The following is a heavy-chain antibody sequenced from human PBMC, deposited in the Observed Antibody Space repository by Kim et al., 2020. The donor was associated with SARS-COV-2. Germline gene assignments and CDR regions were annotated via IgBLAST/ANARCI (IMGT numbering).Heavy chain of an antibody. D-gene: IGHD3-9*01. J-gene: IGHJ6*02. CDR3: ARDGRYFDWSTYDYYYYYGMDV. CDR2: IWYDGSNK. V-gene: IGHV3-33*01. Sequence: GGSLRLSCAASGFTFSSYGMHWVRQAPGKGLEWVAVIWYDGSNKYYADSVKGRFTISRDNSKNTLYLQMNSLRAEDTAVYYCARDGRYFDWSTYDYYYYYGMDVWGQGTTVTVSS. CDR1: GFTFSSYG.